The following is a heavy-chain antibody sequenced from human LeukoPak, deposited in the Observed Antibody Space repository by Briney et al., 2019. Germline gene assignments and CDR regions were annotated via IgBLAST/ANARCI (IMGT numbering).Heavy chain of an antibody. CDR2: ISGSGGST. V-gene: IGHV3-23*01. Sequence: GGSLRLSCAASGFTFSSYAVSWVRQAPGKGLEWVSAISGSGGSTYYADSVKGRFTISRDNSKNTLYLQMNSLRAEDTAVYYCAKGHDFWSGYARFQHWGQGTLVTVSS. CDR1: GFTFSSYA. J-gene: IGHJ1*01. CDR3: AKGHDFWSGYARFQH. D-gene: IGHD3-3*01.